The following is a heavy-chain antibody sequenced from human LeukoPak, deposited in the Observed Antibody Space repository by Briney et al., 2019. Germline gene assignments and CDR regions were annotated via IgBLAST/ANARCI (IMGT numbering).Heavy chain of an antibody. CDR1: GASISSHY. CDR2: TYISGST. Sequence: SETLSLTCTVSGASISSHYWSWIRQAAGKGLEWIGRTYISGSTNYNPSLKSRVTMSLDTSKNQFSLRLSSVTAADTAMYYCARDSGDGYNAYFDYWGQGTLVTVSS. J-gene: IGHJ4*02. D-gene: IGHD5-24*01. V-gene: IGHV4-4*07. CDR3: ARDSGDGYNAYFDY.